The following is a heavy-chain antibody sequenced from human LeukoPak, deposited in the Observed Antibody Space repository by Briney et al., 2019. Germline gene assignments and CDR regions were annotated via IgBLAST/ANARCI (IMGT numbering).Heavy chain of an antibody. CDR3: ARDPITIFGVVILPNNWFDP. J-gene: IGHJ5*02. CDR1: GYTFTGYY. V-gene: IGHV1-2*02. CDR2: INPNSGGT. Sequence: ASVKVSCKASGYTFTGYYMHWVRQAAGQGLEWMGWINPNSGGTNYAQKFQGRVTMTRDTPISTAYMELSRLRSDDTAVYYCARDPITIFGVVILPNNWFDPWGQGTLVTVSS. D-gene: IGHD3-3*01.